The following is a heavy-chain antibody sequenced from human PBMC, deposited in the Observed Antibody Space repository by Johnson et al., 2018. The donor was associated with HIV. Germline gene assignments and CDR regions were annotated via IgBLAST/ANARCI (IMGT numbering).Heavy chain of an antibody. CDR1: GFTFRSYA. V-gene: IGHV3-30*04. CDR2: ITYDGRNK. CDR3: VRDQGSGWPTNAFDI. J-gene: IGHJ3*02. Sequence: QVQLVESGGGVMQPGKSLRLSCEASGFTFRSYAMHWVRQDPGKGLEWVAVITYDGRNKYYTDSVKGRFIISRDNSKNMTNLQMNGLSDEDTADYYCVRDQGSGWPTNAFDIWGRGTRVTVSS. D-gene: IGHD6-19*01.